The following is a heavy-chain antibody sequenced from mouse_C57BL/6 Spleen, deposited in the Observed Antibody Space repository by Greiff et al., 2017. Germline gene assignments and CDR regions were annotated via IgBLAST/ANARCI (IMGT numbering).Heavy chain of an antibody. CDR3: TRGGGLYYAMDY. V-gene: IGHV1-15*01. CDR1: GYTFTDYE. Sequence: QVHVKQSGAELVRPGASVTLSCKASGYTFTDYEMHWVKQTPVHGLEWIGAIDPETGGTAYNQKFKGKAILTADKSSSTAYMELRSLTSEDSAVYYCTRGGGLYYAMDYWGQGTSVTVSS. CDR2: IDPETGGT. J-gene: IGHJ4*01. D-gene: IGHD3-3*01.